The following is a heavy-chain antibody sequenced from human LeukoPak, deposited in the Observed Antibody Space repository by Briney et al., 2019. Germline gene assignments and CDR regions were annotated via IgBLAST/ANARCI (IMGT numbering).Heavy chain of an antibody. D-gene: IGHD2-15*01. CDR2: IYSGGNT. V-gene: IGHV3-53*01. CDR3: SRRAGEYSHPYDY. CDR1: GFTVSTNP. Sequence: GGSLRLSCTVSGFTVSTNPWSWVRQAPGKGLEWVSFIYSGGNTHYSDSVKGRFTISRDNSKNTLYLQMNSLRAEDTAIYYCSRRAGEYSHPYDYWGQGTLVTVSS. J-gene: IGHJ4*02.